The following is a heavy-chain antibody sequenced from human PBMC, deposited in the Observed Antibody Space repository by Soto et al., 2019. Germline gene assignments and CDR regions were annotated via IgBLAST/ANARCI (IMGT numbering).Heavy chain of an antibody. Sequence: DQLVQPGVEVKKPGASVKVSCKASGYSFTNYGITWLRQAPGQGFEWMGWISAYNGNTNYAKKFQGRVTMTTDASTSTAYLELRSLRSDDTAVYYCARDRGVAPPVAGNTHYYYYMDVWGKGTTVTVSS. CDR1: GYSFTNYG. D-gene: IGHD6-19*01. CDR2: ISAYNGNT. CDR3: ARDRGVAPPVAGNTHYYYYMDV. V-gene: IGHV1-18*01. J-gene: IGHJ6*03.